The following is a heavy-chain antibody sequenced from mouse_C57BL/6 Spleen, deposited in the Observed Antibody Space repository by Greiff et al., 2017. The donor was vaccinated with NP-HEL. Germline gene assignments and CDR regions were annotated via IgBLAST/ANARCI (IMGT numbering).Heavy chain of an antibody. CDR3: ARSFGDYYAMDY. D-gene: IGHD3-1*01. J-gene: IGHJ4*01. Sequence: EVQRVESGGGLVKPGGSLKLSCAASGFTFSDYGMHWVRQAPEKGLEWVAYISSGSSTIYYADTVKGRFTISRDNAKNTLCLQMTSLRSEDTAMYYCARSFGDYYAMDYWGQGTSVTVSS. CDR1: GFTFSDYG. V-gene: IGHV5-17*01. CDR2: ISSGSSTI.